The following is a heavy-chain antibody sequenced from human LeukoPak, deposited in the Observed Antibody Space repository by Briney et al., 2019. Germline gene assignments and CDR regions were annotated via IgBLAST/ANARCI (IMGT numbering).Heavy chain of an antibody. CDR3: AKQGLPMVRGIFINGWFDP. CDR2: IYSGGST. D-gene: IGHD3-10*01. J-gene: IGHJ5*02. CDR1: GFTVSNNY. Sequence: GGSLRLSCAASGFTVSNNYISWVRQAPGKGLEWVSVIYSGGSTKYADSVKGRFTISRDNSKNTLFLQMSSLRVEDTAVYYCAKQGLPMVRGIFINGWFDPWGQGTLVTVSS. V-gene: IGHV3-53*01.